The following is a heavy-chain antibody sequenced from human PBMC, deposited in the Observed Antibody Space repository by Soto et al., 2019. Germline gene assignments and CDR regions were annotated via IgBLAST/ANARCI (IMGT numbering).Heavy chain of an antibody. J-gene: IGHJ4*02. V-gene: IGHV4-34*09. D-gene: IGHD2-8*01. Sequence: KYKPSLKSRVTISVDRSKSQFSLRLTSVTAADTAVYYCARNGGRFFDYWGPGTLVTISS. CDR3: ARNGGRFFDY.